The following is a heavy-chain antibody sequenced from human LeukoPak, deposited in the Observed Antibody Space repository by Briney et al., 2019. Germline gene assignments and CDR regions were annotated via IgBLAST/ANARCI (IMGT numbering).Heavy chain of an antibody. CDR3: ARASGGGLTHLQGGDAFDI. CDR1: GGSISSSNW. D-gene: IGHD3-16*01. CDR2: IYHSGST. V-gene: IGHV4-4*02. J-gene: IGHJ3*02. Sequence: SGTLSLTCAVSGGSISSSNWWSWVRQPPGKGLEWIGEIYHSGSTNYNPSLKSRVTISVDKSKNQLSLKLSSVTAADTAVYYCARASGGGLTHLQGGDAFDIWGQGTMVTVSS.